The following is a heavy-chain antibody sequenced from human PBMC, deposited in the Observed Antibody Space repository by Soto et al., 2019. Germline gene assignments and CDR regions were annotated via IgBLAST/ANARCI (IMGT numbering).Heavy chain of an antibody. CDR2: ISYDGSNK. CDR3: AREFTTVIAAAGTTPFYYYYGMDV. J-gene: IGHJ6*02. D-gene: IGHD6-13*01. Sequence: GGSLRLSCAASGFTFSSYAMHWVRQAPGKGLEWVAVISYDGSNKYYADSVKGRFPISRDNSKNTPYLQMNSLRAEDTAVYYCAREFTTVIAAAGTTPFYYYYGMDVWGQGTTVTVSS. CDR1: GFTFSSYA. V-gene: IGHV3-30-3*01.